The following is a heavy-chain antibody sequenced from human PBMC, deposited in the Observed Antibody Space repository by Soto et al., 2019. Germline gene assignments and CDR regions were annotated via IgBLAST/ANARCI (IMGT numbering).Heavy chain of an antibody. CDR2: IYHSGTT. J-gene: IGHJ2*01. D-gene: IGHD2-15*01. Sequence: GKGLEWIGYIYHSGTTKYNSSLKSRVTMSVDSSKNEFSLKLTSVTAADTAVYYCASFHKEDVIRVCPPVSAFLLNRSSDL. V-gene: IGHV4-61*10. CDR3: ASFHKEDVIRVCPPVSAFLLNRSSDL.